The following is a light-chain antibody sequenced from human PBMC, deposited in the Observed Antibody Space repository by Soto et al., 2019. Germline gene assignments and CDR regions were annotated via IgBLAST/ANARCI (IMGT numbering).Light chain of an antibody. Sequence: EIVLTQSPATLSLSPGERATLSCRASQSVSSYLAWYQQKPGQAPRLLIYDASNRATGIPARFSGSGSGTDFTLTISRLEPEDFAVYYCQQYGTSLLTFGQGTKVDIK. V-gene: IGKV3-11*01. J-gene: IGKJ1*01. CDR3: QQYGTSLLT. CDR2: DAS. CDR1: QSVSSY.